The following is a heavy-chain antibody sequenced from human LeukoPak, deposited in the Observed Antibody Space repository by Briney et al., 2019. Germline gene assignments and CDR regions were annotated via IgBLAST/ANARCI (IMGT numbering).Heavy chain of an antibody. CDR1: GGSISSYY. J-gene: IGHJ4*02. V-gene: IGHV4-59*01. D-gene: IGHD4-23*01. CDR3: AGDGGNGAFDX. CDR2: IYYSGSP. Sequence: SETLSLTCTVSGGSISSYYWSWIRQPPGKGLEWIGYIYYSGSPNYNPSLKSRVTISVDTSKNQFSLKLTSVTAADTAVYYCAGDGGNGAFDXWGQGXLVTVXS.